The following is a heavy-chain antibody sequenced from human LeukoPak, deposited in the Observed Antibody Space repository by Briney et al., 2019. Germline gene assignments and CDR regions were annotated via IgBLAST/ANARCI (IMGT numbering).Heavy chain of an antibody. V-gene: IGHV3-30*02. J-gene: IGHJ4*02. CDR1: GFSFSYFG. D-gene: IGHD4-11*01. CDR2: IRSDGSSI. Sequence: GGSLRLSCAASGFSFSYFGMHWIRQAPGKGLEWVTLIRSDGSSIYYADSVKGRFTISRDNSRNTLYLQMNSLRVEDTAVYYCAKDRDEYGNDCWGQGILVTVST. CDR3: AKDRDEYGNDC.